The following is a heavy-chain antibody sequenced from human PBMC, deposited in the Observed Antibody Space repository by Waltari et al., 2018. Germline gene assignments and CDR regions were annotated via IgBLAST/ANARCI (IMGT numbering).Heavy chain of an antibody. CDR1: GGSIGSGSYY. V-gene: IGHV4-61*09. J-gene: IGHJ4*02. CDR3: ARGPAETYY. CDR2: IYTSGST. Sequence: QVQLQESGPGLVKPSQTLSLNCTVSGGSIGSGSYYWSWIRQPAGKGLEWIGYIYTSGSTNYNPSLKSRVTISVDTSKNQFSLKLSSVTAADTAVYYCARGPAETYYWGQGTLVTVSS.